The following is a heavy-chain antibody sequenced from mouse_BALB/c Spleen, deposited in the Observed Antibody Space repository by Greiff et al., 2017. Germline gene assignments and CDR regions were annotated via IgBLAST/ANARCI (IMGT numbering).Heavy chain of an antibody. CDR1: GYTFTSYW. CDR2: IYPGDGDT. CDR3: ARQMITTYDMDY. J-gene: IGHJ4*01. V-gene: IGHV1-87*01. Sequence: QVQLQQSGAELARPGASVKLSCKASGYTFTSYWMQWVKQRPGQGLEWIGAIYPGDGDTRYTQKFKGKATLTADKSSSTAYMQLSSLASEDSAVYYCARQMITTYDMDYWGQGTSVTVSS. D-gene: IGHD2-4*01.